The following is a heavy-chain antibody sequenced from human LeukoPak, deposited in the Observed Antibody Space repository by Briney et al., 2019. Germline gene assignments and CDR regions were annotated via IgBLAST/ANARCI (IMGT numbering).Heavy chain of an antibody. CDR2: ISGSGAGT. J-gene: IGHJ4*02. CDR1: GCTFSSYA. Sequence: GGSLRLSCAASGCTFSSYAMSWVRQAPGKGLGWVSAISGSGAGTYYADSVKGRFTISRDNSKNTLYLQMNSLRADDTAVYYCAKGSYSSGWANRYWGQGTLVTVSS. CDR3: AKGSYSSGWANRY. D-gene: IGHD6-19*01. V-gene: IGHV3-23*01.